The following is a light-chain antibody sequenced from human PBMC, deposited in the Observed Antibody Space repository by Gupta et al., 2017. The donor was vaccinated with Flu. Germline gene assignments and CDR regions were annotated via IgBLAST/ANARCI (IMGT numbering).Light chain of an antibody. V-gene: IGKV3-11*01. Sequence: RATLSCRASQSVDSSLAWFQQSPGQPPRLLIYDASNRATGTPARFSGSGSGTDFTLTISGPEPEDSAVYYCQQRINWPPMYTFGQGTKLEIK. CDR3: QQRINWPPMYT. CDR2: DAS. J-gene: IGKJ2*01. CDR1: QSVDSS.